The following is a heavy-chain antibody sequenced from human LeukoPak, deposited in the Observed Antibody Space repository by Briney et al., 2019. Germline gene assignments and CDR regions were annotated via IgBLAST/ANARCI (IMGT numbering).Heavy chain of an antibody. J-gene: IGHJ4*02. CDR3: ARAYRNYYDSSGYSGGFDN. Sequence: SETLSLTCTVSGGSISSFYWSWIRQPAGKGLEWIGRIYTSGSTNYNPSLKSRLTISVDTSKNQFSLKLSSVTAADTAVYYCARAYRNYYDSSGYSGGFDNWGQGTLVTVSS. D-gene: IGHD3-22*01. CDR2: IYTSGST. CDR1: GGSISSFY. V-gene: IGHV4-4*07.